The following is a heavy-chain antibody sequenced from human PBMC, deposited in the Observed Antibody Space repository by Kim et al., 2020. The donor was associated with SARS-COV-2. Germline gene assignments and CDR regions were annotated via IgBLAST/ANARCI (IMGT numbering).Heavy chain of an antibody. CDR2: IYWSGST. J-gene: IGHJ5*02. Sequence: SETLSLTCSVSGDSIITSNYYWGWIRRPPGKGLEWIGNIYWSGSTYHNPSLKSRVTMSVDTSRNQFSLNLTSVTAADTAFYYCARAGVVDDSSWNSWLDPWGQGTLVTVSS. CDR1: GDSIITSNYY. V-gene: IGHV4-39*01. CDR3: ARAGVVDDSSWNSWLDP. D-gene: IGHD6-13*01.